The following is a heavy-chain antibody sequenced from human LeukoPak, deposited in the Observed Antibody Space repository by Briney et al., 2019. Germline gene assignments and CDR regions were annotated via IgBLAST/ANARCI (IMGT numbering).Heavy chain of an antibody. V-gene: IGHV3-13*01. CDR3: ARVGLMGHADY. D-gene: IGHD2-8*01. J-gene: IGHJ4*02. Sequence: PGGSLRLSCAASGFTFRSYDMHWVRQATGEGLEWVSGIGTAGEIYYPGSVKGRFTISRENAKNSLYLQMNSLRAGDTAVYYCARVGLMGHADYWGQGTLVTVSS. CDR2: IGTAGEI. CDR1: GFTFRSYD.